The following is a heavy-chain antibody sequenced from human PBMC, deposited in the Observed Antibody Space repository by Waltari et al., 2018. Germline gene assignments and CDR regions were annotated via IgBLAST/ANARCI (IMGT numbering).Heavy chain of an antibody. J-gene: IGHJ3*02. CDR3: ARTPVVGDAFDI. V-gene: IGHV7-4-1*02. Sequence: VQLVQSGSVLTMPGASAKVSFKASGYTFSSYATTWVRQAPGQGLEWMGWINTNTGNPTYAQGFTGRFVFSMDTSVSTAYLQISSLKAEDTAVYYCARTPVVGDAFDIWGQGTMVTVSS. CDR1: GYTFSSYA. CDR2: INTNTGNP.